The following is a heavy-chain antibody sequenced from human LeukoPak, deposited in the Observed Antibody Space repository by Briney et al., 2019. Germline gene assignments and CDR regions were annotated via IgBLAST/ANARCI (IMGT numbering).Heavy chain of an antibody. CDR2: INHSGSY. CDR1: LGSLIGFH. J-gene: IGHJ4*02. V-gene: IGHV4-34*01. Sequence: PETLSHTRAVSLGSLIGFHWAWIRQSPDRGVECMGEINHSGSYTNNPSLKSRVTISVATTRNQVFMELTSVTAADTAVYYCARGRYDGDYKGGFYYFDLWGQGNLGTVSS. D-gene: IGHD4-17*01. CDR3: ARGRYDGDYKGGFYYFDL.